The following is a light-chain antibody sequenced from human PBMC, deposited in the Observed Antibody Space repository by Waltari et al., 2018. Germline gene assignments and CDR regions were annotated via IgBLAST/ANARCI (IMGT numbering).Light chain of an antibody. CDR3: QQYNRWPPIT. CDR1: QSIATN. Sequence: EVVMTQSPDTLSVSPGGRATLSGRASQSIATNLAWYQQRRGQAPRLLIFDASTRATSISGRFSGSGSGTEFTLTISSLQSDDSAVYYCQQYNRWPPITFGQGTRLEIK. CDR2: DAS. V-gene: IGKV3-15*01. J-gene: IGKJ5*01.